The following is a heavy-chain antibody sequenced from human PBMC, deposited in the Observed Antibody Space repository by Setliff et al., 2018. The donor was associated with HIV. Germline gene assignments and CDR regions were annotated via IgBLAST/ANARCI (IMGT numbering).Heavy chain of an antibody. CDR3: ARHWLSQDLVSGNYRSHYYFDY. CDR2: IYDTGST. J-gene: IGHJ4*02. Sequence: SETLSLTCTVSGGSISSYYWSWIRQPPGKGLEWIAYIYDTGSTNYNPSLKSRVTISVDTSKNQFSLKLTSVTAADTSVYYCARHWLSQDLVSGNYRSHYYFDYWGQGMLVTVSS. CDR1: GGSISSYY. D-gene: IGHD3-16*02. V-gene: IGHV4-59*08.